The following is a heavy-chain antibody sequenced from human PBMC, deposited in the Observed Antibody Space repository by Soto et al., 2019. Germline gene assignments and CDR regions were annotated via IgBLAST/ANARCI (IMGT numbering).Heavy chain of an antibody. V-gene: IGHV4-30-4*01. J-gene: IGHJ5*02. Sequence: SETLSLSCSVSGASIYNGGYFWSWIRQSPGKGLEWIGHIHNSGSPYNKPSLKSRVTISADTSMNQFSLALTSVTAADTAVDYCAREKIVGLSDTWGQGTLVPVSP. CDR3: AREKIVGLSDT. D-gene: IGHD2-15*01. CDR2: IHNSGSP. CDR1: GASIYNGGYF.